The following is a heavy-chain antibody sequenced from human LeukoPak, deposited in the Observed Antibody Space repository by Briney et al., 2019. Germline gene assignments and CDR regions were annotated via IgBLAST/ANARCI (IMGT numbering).Heavy chain of an antibody. CDR3: ARDPPGAEDQDFDY. D-gene: IGHD1-14*01. CDR2: ISSSSSSI. J-gene: IGHJ4*02. CDR1: GFTFSRDD. V-gene: IGHV3-48*01. Sequence: GGSLRLSCADSGFTFSRDDMNWVRQAPGKGLEWVSHISSSSSSIYYADSVKGRFTISRDNAKNSLYLQMNSLRAEDTAVYYCARDPPGAEDQDFDYWGQGTLVTVSS.